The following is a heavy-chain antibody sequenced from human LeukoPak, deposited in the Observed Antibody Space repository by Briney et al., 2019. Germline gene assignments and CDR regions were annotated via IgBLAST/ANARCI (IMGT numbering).Heavy chain of an antibody. CDR1: GGSISSYY. CDR3: ARGYFTYYYDSSGAIFDY. J-gene: IGHJ4*02. V-gene: IGHV4-59*01. D-gene: IGHD3-22*01. CDR2: IYYSGST. Sequence: SETLSLTCTVPGGSISSYYWSWIRQPPGKGLEWIGYIYYSGSTNYNPSLKSRVTISVDTSKNQFSLKLSSVTAADTAVYYCARGYFTYYYDSSGAIFDYWGQGTLVTVSS.